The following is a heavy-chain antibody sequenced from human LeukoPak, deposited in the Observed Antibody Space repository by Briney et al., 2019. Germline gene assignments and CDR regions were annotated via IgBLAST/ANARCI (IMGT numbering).Heavy chain of an antibody. CDR3: AKDFGGGYYYDSSGCYGASDY. CDR2: ISGDGGST. CDR1: GFTFDDYA. Sequence: GGSLRLSCAASGFTFDDYAMHWVRQAPGKGLEWVSLISGDGGSTYYADSVKGRFTISRDNSKNSLYLQMNSLRTEDTALYYCAKDFGGGYYYDSSGCYGASDYWGQGTLVTVSS. D-gene: IGHD3-22*01. J-gene: IGHJ4*02. V-gene: IGHV3-43*02.